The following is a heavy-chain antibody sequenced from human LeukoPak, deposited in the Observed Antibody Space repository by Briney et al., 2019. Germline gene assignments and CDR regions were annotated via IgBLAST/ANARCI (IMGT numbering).Heavy chain of an antibody. D-gene: IGHD3-9*01. Sequence: SETLSLTCTVSGGSICSYYWSWIRQPAGKGLEWIGRIYTSGGTIYNPSLKSRVTMSVDTSKNQFSLELRSVTAADTALYYCARDYNDILTGCFDYWGQGTLVTVSP. CDR2: IYTSGGT. CDR3: ARDYNDILTGCFDY. J-gene: IGHJ4*02. CDR1: GGSICSYY. V-gene: IGHV4-4*07.